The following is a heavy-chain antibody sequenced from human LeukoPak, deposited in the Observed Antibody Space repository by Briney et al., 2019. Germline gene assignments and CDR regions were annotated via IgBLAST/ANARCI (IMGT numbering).Heavy chain of an antibody. CDR3: ARVGSTVAAGTPDY. CDR1: GFTFSDYY. J-gene: IGHJ4*02. CDR2: ISGSGSHT. D-gene: IGHD6-13*01. V-gene: IGHV3-11*06. Sequence: GGSLRHSCAASGFTFSDYYMSWIRQAPGKGLEWLSYISGSGSHTTYADSVRGRFTISRDNAKNSLSLQVNSLRADDTAVYYCARVGSTVAAGTPDYWGQGTLVTVSS.